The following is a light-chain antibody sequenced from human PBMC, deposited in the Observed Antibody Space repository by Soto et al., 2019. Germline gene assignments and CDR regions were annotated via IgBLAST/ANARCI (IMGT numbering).Light chain of an antibody. J-gene: IGKJ1*01. CDR1: QSVSSSY. CDR2: GAS. Sequence: EIVLTQSPGTLSLSPGERATLSCRASQSVSSSYLAWYQQKPGQAPRLLIYGASGRATGIPERFSGSRSGTDFTLTISSLEPEDFSVDYCQHYGSSSETFGQGTKVEIK. V-gene: IGKV3-20*01. CDR3: QHYGSSSET.